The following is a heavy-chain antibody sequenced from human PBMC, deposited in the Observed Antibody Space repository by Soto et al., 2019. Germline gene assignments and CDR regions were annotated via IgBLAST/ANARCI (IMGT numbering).Heavy chain of an antibody. CDR1: GGSISSGGYY. V-gene: IGHV4-31*11. J-gene: IGHJ5*02. CDR2: LYNSGST. Sequence: QVQLQESGPGLVKASQTLSLTCAVSGGSISSGGYYWSWIRQHPGKGLEWIGYLYNSGSTYYNPSLKSRVTRSADTSKNQFSLKLSSVTAADTAGYYCARDPAPWGQGTLVTVSS. CDR3: ARDPAP.